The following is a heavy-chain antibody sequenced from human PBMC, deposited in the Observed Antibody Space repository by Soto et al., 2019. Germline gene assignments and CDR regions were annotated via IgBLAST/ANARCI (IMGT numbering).Heavy chain of an antibody. Sequence: QVPLVQSGAEVKKPGSSVKVSCKASGGTFSSYAISWVRQAPGQGLEWMGGIIPIFGTANYAQKFQGRVTIHAAKSMSTAYMELSSLTSEDTAVYYCASHYDILTGYPDPSYYAYGMDVWGQGTTVTFAS. CDR2: IIPIFGTA. D-gene: IGHD3-9*01. CDR3: ASHYDILTGYPDPSYYAYGMDV. J-gene: IGHJ6*02. CDR1: GGTFSSYA. V-gene: IGHV1-69*06.